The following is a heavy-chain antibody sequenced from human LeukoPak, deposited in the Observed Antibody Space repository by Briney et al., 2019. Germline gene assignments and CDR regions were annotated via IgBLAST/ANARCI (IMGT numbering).Heavy chain of an antibody. Sequence: LETLSLTCTVSGASISSSSHYWGWIRQPPGKELQWIAGVYYSGRTNYNPSLKSRVTISVDTSEKQFSLQVNSVTAADTAVYYCARQGSAYYFDFWGQGLPVTVSS. D-gene: IGHD2-15*01. CDR2: VYYSGRT. CDR1: GASISSSSHY. CDR3: ARQGSAYYFDF. V-gene: IGHV4-39*01. J-gene: IGHJ4*02.